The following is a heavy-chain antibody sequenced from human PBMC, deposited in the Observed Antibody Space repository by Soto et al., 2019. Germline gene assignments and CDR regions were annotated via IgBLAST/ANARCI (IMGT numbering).Heavy chain of an antibody. D-gene: IGHD5-18*01. J-gene: IGHJ6*02. V-gene: IGHV3-30*18. CDR1: GFTFSSYG. Sequence: QVQLVESGGGVVQPGRSLRLSCAASGFTFSSYGMHWVRQAPGKGLEWVAVISYDGSNKYYADSVKGRFTISRDNSKNPLYLQMNSLRAEDTAVYYCAKDKIDSYGPYYYCGMDVWGQGTKVTVSS. CDR3: AKDKIDSYGPYYYCGMDV. CDR2: ISYDGSNK.